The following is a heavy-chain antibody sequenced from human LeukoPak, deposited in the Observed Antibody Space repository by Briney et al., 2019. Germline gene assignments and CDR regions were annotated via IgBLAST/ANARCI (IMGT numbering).Heavy chain of an antibody. J-gene: IGHJ4*02. V-gene: IGHV4-39*01. CDR3: ARRKGFGEGYFDS. Sequence: PETLSLTCTVSGGSISNTLYYWAWIRQPPGKGLESIGSIYYSRSTYYSPSLKSRVTISVDTSKNRFSLKLTSVTAADTAVYYCARRKGFGEGYFDSWGQGTLVTVSS. CDR1: GGSISNTLYY. CDR2: IYYSRST. D-gene: IGHD3-10*01.